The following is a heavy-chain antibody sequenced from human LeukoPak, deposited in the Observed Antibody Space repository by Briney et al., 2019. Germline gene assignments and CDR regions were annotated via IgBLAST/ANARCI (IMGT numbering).Heavy chain of an antibody. CDR3: TRDDYYDGSGPGDY. J-gene: IGHJ4*02. D-gene: IGHD3-22*01. Sequence: GGSLRLSCAASGFSFGDYGMSWVRQVAGKGLEWVSSTNWKGGDTGYAESVRGRFTVSRDNAKNSLYLQMSSLRVEDTAFYYCTRDDYYDGSGPGDYWGRGTLVIVSS. CDR1: GFSFGDYG. CDR2: TNWKGGDT. V-gene: IGHV3-20*04.